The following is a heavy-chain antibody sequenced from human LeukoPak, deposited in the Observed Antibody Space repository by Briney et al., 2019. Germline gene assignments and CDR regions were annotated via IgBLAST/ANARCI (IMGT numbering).Heavy chain of an antibody. CDR2: IKSDGRDK. D-gene: IGHD3-22*01. CDR3: ARNRGGGSGYSDY. Sequence: GGSLRLSCVASGFTFIDYEMNWVRQAPGKGLEWVAIIKSDGRDKYYVDSVKGRFTDSKDNDKNRLYLQMNSLRAEATAMYYCARNRGGGSGYSDYWGQGTLVTVSS. J-gene: IGHJ4*02. CDR1: GFTFIDYE. V-gene: IGHV3-7*03.